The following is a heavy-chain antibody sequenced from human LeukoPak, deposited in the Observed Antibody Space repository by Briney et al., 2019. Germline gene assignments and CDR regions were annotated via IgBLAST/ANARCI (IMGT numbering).Heavy chain of an antibody. D-gene: IGHD6-13*01. CDR1: VYTFTTSD. V-gene: IGHV1-8*01. CDR2: MNPNTDKT. Sequence: ASVNVSCKASVYTFTTSDINWVRQATGQGLEWMGWMNPNTDKTGYARNFQGRVTMTKNISISTAYMEVSSLTYEDTAIYYCARGRPGLASAGIYDFWGQGTLITVSS. CDR3: ARGRPGLASAGIYDF. J-gene: IGHJ4*02.